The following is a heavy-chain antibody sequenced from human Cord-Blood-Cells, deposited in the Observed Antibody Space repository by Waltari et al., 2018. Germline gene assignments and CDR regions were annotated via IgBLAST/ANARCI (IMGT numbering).Heavy chain of an antibody. D-gene: IGHD3-16*01. V-gene: IGHV3-7*01. CDR2: IKQDGSEK. CDR1: GFTFRSYG. J-gene: IGHJ4*02. Sequence: EVQLVESGGGLVQPGGSLSVSCAASGFTFRSYGMSWVRQAPGKGLEWVANIKQDGSEKYYVDSVKGRFTISRDNTKNSLYLQMNSLRAEDTAVYYCAREGVVGGGFDYWGQGTLVTVSS. CDR3: AREGVVGGGFDY.